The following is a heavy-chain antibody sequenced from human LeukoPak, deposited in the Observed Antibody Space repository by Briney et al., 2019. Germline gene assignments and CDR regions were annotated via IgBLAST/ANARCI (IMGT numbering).Heavy chain of an antibody. CDR1: GLTFSSYA. J-gene: IGHJ3*02. V-gene: IGHV3-23*01. Sequence: PGGSLRLSCAASGLTFSSYAMSWVRLAPGKGLEWVSGISDSGGSTYYAASVKGRFTISRDNSKNTLFLQMNSLRAEDTAVYYCAKDPITMLIVGLRGAFGIWGQGTMVTVSS. CDR3: AKDPITMLIVGLRGAFGI. CDR2: ISDSGGST. D-gene: IGHD3-22*01.